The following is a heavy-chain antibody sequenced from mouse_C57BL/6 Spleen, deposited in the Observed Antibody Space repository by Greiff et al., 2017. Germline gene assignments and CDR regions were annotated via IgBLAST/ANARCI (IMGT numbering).Heavy chain of an antibody. CDR3: ARNGGYYPYYYAMDY. D-gene: IGHD2-3*01. V-gene: IGHV2-2*01. CDR1: GFSLTSYG. CDR2: IWSGGST. Sequence: VQLQQSGPGLVQPSQSLSITCTVSGFSLTSYGVHWVRQSPGKGLEWLGVIWSGGSTDYNAAFISRLSISKDNSKSQVFFKMNSLQADDTAIYYCARNGGYYPYYYAMDYWGQGTSVTVSS. J-gene: IGHJ4*01.